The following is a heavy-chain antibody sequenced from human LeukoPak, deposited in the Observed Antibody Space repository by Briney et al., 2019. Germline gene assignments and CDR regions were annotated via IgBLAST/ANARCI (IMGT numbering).Heavy chain of an antibody. CDR3: AKVRQVAHYYYGMDV. J-gene: IGHJ6*02. Sequence: ASVKVSCKASGYTFSDYYLHWVRQAAGQGLEWMGWINPKTGGTNYAQNFQGRVTMTSDTSISTAYMELSRLRSDDTAVYYCAKVRQVAHYYYGMDVWGQGTTVTASS. V-gene: IGHV1-2*02. CDR1: GYTFSDYY. CDR2: INPKTGGT. D-gene: IGHD3-10*01.